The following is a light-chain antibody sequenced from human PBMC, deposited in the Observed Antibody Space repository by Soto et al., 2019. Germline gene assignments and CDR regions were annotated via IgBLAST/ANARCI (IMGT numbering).Light chain of an antibody. V-gene: IGKV3-20*01. CDR2: GAS. CDR1: KRFGRSY. J-gene: IGKJ1*01. Sequence: LKLSPYSLSISPRQRATLTCRAGKRFGRSYLAWYQQKLGQAPRLLIYGASSRATGIPDRFSGSGSGTDFTLTISRLQSEDFAVYCCQQSGGWPKTFCQGTKVDI. CDR3: QQSGGWPKT.